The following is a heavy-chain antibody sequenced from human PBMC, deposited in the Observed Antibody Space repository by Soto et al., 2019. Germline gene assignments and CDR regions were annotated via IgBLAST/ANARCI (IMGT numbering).Heavy chain of an antibody. V-gene: IGHV3-33*03. CDR3: XRXXXXXXXXFDX. Sequence: QVQLVESGGGVVQPGRSLRLSCAASGFTFNTYGMHWVRQAPGKGLEWVAVIWHDGGKKYYADSAKGRFIISRDNSKNTLFLQMNSLXXXXTXVXXXXRXXXXXXXXFDXXXQGTLVTVSS. CDR2: IWHDGGKK. J-gene: IGHJ4*02. CDR1: GFTFNTYG.